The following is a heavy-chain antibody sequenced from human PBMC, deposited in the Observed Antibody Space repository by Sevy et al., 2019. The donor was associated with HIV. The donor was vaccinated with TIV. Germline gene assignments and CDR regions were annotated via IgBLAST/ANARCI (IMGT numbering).Heavy chain of an antibody. D-gene: IGHD6-13*01. CDR1: GYTFTSYY. J-gene: IGHJ5*02. CDR2: INPSGGST. V-gene: IGHV1-46*03. Sequence: ASVKVSCKASGYTFTSYYMHWVRQAPGQGLEWMGIINPSGGSTSYPQKFQGRVTMSRDTSTSTVYMELSSLRSEDTAVYYCARDLGAAAGSNWFDPWGQGTLVTVSS. CDR3: ARDLGAAAGSNWFDP.